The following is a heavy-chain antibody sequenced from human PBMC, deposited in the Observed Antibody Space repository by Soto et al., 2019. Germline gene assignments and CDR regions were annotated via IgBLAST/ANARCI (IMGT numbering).Heavy chain of an antibody. V-gene: IGHV1-8*02. CDR2: IIPIFGNT. J-gene: IGHJ6*02. CDR1: GYTFTGYY. CDR3: ARGGDYGDYFYYYYGMDV. D-gene: IGHD4-17*01. Sequence: ASVKVSCKASGYTFTGYYMHWVRQAPGQGLEWMGGIIPIFGNTGYAQKFQGRVTMTRNTSISTAYMELSSLRSEDTAVYYCARGGDYGDYFYYYYGMDVWGQGTTVTVSS.